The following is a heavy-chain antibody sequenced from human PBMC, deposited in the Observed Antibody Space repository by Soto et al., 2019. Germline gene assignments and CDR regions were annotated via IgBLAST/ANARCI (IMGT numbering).Heavy chain of an antibody. J-gene: IGHJ4*02. CDR2: VFQGDSDT. CDR1: GCNFTNYW. Sequence: GESLKISCKVTGCNFTNYWVAWVSLMPGKGLEWVGIVFQGDSDTRYNPSFQGQVTFPADQSPGTAFLHWTSLKAPDTATYYCARRNLDCSGDACYGTNDIDFWGQGTKVTVSS. CDR3: ARRNLDCSGDACYGTNDIDF. D-gene: IGHD2-15*01. V-gene: IGHV5-51*01.